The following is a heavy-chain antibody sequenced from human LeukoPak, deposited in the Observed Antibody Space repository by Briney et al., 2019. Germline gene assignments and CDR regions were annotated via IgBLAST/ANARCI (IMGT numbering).Heavy chain of an antibody. CDR2: INFNSGGT. CDR3: VREAALRSTLPAALLSH. CDR1: EYTFTGYY. V-gene: IGHV1-2*02. J-gene: IGHJ4*02. Sequence: ASVKVSCKASEYTFTGYYINWVRQAPGQGLEWMGWINFNSGGTNFAQKFQGRVTMTRDTSISTAYMELSSLTFDDTAVYYCVREAALRSTLPAALLSHWGQGTRVTVSS. D-gene: IGHD2-2*01.